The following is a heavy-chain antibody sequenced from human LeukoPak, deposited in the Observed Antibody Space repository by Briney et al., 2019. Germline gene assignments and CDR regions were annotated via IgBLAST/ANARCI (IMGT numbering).Heavy chain of an antibody. V-gene: IGHV4-34*01. CDR3: ARGLGTAMVTDFDY. D-gene: IGHD5-18*01. CDR2: INHSGST. Sequence: NTSETLSLTCAVYGGSFSGYYWSWIRQPPGKGLEWIGEINHSGSTNYNPSLKSRVTISVDTSKNQFSLKLSSVTAADTAVYYCARGLGTAMVTDFDYWGQGTLVTVSS. J-gene: IGHJ4*02. CDR1: GGSFSGYY.